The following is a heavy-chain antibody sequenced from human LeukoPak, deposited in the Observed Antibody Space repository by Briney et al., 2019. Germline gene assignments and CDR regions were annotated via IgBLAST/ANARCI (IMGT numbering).Heavy chain of an antibody. CDR1: GFTFSSYA. D-gene: IGHD4-17*01. CDR3: ANCPEVTSPFDY. V-gene: IGHV3-23*01. CDR2: ISGSGGST. J-gene: IGHJ4*02. Sequence: GGSLRLSCAASGFTFSSYAMSWVRQAPGKGLEWVSAISGSGGSTYCADSVKGRFTISRDNSKNTLYLQMNSLRAEDTAVYYCANCPEVTSPFDYWGQGTLVTVSS.